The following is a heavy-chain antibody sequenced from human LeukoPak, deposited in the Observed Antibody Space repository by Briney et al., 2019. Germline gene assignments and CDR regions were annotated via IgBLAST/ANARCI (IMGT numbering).Heavy chain of an antibody. D-gene: IGHD7-27*01. J-gene: IGHJ4*02. CDR2: ISSSSSYI. CDR1: GFTFSSYS. V-gene: IGHV3-21*06. Sequence: PGRPLRLSCAASGFTFSSYSMNWVRQAPGKGLEWVSSISSSSSYIYYADSVKGRFTISRDITKSTVYLQMNTLRAEDTAVYYCARVGLGIGDYWGQGTLVTVSS. CDR3: ARVGLGIGDY.